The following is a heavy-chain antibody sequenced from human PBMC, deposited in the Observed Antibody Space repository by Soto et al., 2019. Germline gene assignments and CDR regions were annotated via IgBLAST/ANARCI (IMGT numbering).Heavy chain of an antibody. J-gene: IGHJ4*02. CDR1: CDSIRSFY. V-gene: IGHV4-59*01. CDR2: IYYTGST. Sequence: SDTRSITCPLSCDSIRSFYWSCIRQPPGKGLEWIVYIYYTGSTNYNPSFKSRVTMSVDTSKKQFSLKLSSVTAADTAVYYCARQRGNYFDYWGQATLVTVSS. CDR3: ARQRGNYFDY. D-gene: IGHD3-10*01.